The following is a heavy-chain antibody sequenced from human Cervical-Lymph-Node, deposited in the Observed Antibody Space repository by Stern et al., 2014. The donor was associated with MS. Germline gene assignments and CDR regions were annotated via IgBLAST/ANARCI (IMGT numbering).Heavy chain of an antibody. CDR2: IIPIFDAP. CDR3: ATGAHGMDV. Sequence: VHLVESGAEVKQVGSSVKVSCKASGGTLSSHAISWVRQAPGQGLEWMGGIIPIFDAPNYAQKFQGRVRITSDESTNTAHMELSSLRSEDTAVYYCATGAHGMDVWGQGTAVTVSS. V-gene: IGHV1-69*01. J-gene: IGHJ6*02. D-gene: IGHD3-10*01. CDR1: GGTLSSHA.